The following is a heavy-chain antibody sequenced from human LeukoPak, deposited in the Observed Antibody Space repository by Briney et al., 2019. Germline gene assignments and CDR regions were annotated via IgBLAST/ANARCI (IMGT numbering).Heavy chain of an antibody. CDR1: TYTFTDYY. J-gene: IGHJ5*02. CDR3: ARSGWQQLLNH. V-gene: IGHV1-2*02. Sequence: EASVKVSCKASTYTFTDYYMHWVRQAPGQGPEWMGWINPNSGGTKYAQKFQGRVTMTRDTSISTAYMELRSLRSNDTAVYYCARSGWQQLLNHWGQGTLVTVSS. D-gene: IGHD6-13*01. CDR2: INPNSGGT.